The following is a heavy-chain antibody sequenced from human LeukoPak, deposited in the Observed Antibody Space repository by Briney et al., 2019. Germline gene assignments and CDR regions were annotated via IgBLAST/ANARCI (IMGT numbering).Heavy chain of an antibody. Sequence: SVKVSCKASGFTFTSSAMQWVRQARGQRLEWIGWIVVGSGNTNYAQKFQERVTITRDMSTSTAYMELSSLRSEDTAVYYCAASSMVRGVIRWFDPWGQGPLVTDSS. CDR3: AASSMVRGVIRWFDP. CDR2: IVVGSGNT. CDR1: GFTFTSSA. V-gene: IGHV1-58*02. J-gene: IGHJ5*02. D-gene: IGHD3-10*01.